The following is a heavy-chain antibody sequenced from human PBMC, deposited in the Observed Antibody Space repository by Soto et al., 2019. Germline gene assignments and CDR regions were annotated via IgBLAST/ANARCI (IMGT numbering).Heavy chain of an antibody. Sequence: QVQLQQWGAGLLKASETLSLTCAVVGDSLRGQSWNWIRQSPGKGLEWIGELDQSGGTNYNPSLKIRAISSDDTSKNQFSLTLTSVTAADTAVYYCAREDSYGWSGESLDVWGQGTTVTVSS. CDR2: LDQSGGT. J-gene: IGHJ6*02. CDR1: GDSLRGQS. D-gene: IGHD6-19*01. V-gene: IGHV4-34*01. CDR3: AREDSYGWSGESLDV.